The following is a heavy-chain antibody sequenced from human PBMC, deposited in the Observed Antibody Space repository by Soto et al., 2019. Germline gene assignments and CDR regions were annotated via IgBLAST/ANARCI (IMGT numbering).Heavy chain of an antibody. CDR2: INQDGSEK. D-gene: IGHD1-26*01. J-gene: IGHJ1*01. Sequence: XVSLRLSCAVSGFTFSSYCMSWVRQTPGKGLEWVANINQDGSEKYYVDSVKGRFTISRDNAKNSLYLQMNSLRAEDTAVYYCARELIVGPAEYFQQWGQGTLVTVSS. CDR1: GFTFSSYC. CDR3: ARELIVGPAEYFQQ. V-gene: IGHV3-7*01.